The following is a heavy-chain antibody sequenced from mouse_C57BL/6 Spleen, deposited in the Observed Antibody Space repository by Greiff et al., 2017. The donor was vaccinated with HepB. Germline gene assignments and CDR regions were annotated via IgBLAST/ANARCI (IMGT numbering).Heavy chain of an antibody. CDR1: GYAFSSSW. V-gene: IGHV1-82*01. Sequence: QVQLKQSGPELVKPGASVKISCKASGYAFSSSWMNWVKQRPGKGLEWIGRIYPGDGDTNYNGKFKGKATLTADKSSSTAYMQLSSLTSEDSAVYFCARFITTVVGAMDYWGQGTSVTVSS. D-gene: IGHD1-1*01. CDR2: IYPGDGDT. CDR3: ARFITTVVGAMDY. J-gene: IGHJ4*01.